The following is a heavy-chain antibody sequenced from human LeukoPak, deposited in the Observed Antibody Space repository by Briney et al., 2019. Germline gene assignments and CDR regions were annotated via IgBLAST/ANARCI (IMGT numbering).Heavy chain of an antibody. CDR1: GGSISSYY. CDR3: ARVRTDYGDYADAFDI. CDR2: IYYSGST. Sequence: KPSETLSLTCTVSGGSISSYYWSWIRQPPGKGLEWIGYIYYSGSTNYNPSLKSRVTIPVDASKNQFSLKLSSVTAADTAVYYCARVRTDYGDYADAFDIWGQGTMVTVSS. D-gene: IGHD4-17*01. V-gene: IGHV4-59*01. J-gene: IGHJ3*02.